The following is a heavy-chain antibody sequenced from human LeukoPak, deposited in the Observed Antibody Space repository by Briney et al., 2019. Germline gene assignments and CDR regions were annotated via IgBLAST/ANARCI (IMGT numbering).Heavy chain of an antibody. CDR2: ISGSGGST. CDR1: GFTFTGYT. J-gene: IGHJ4*02. Sequence: GGPLRLSCAASGFTFTGYTMGWVRQVPGKGLEWVSGISGSGGSTYYVDSVKGRFTISRDNSKNTLYLQMNSLRAEDTAVYYCAKDRPFDYWGQGTLVTVSS. CDR3: AKDRPFDY. V-gene: IGHV3-23*01.